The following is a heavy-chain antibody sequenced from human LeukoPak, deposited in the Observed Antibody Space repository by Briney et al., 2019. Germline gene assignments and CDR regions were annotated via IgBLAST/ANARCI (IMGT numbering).Heavy chain of an antibody. D-gene: IGHD6-19*01. V-gene: IGHV4-34*01. CDR3: ARHEAVAGHFDY. CDR1: GGSFSGYY. CDR2: INHSGST. J-gene: IGHJ4*02. Sequence: PSETLSLTCAVYGGSFSGYYWSWIRQPPGKGLEWIGEINHSGSTNYNPSLKSRVTISVDTSKNQFSLKLSSVTAADTAVYYCARHEAVAGHFDYWGQGTLVTVSS.